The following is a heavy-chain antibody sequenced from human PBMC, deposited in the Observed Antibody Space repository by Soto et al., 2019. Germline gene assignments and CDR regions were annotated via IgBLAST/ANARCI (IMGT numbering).Heavy chain of an antibody. V-gene: IGHV4-59*12. D-gene: IGHD2-15*01. Sequence: SETLSLTCTVSGCSISSYYWSWIRPPPGKELEWIGYIYYSESTYYNPSLKSRVTISVDTSKNQFSLKLSSVTAADTAVYYCARASPYCSGGSCYSKYDYYYYMDVWGKGTTVTVSS. CDR2: IYYSEST. J-gene: IGHJ6*03. CDR1: GCSISSYY. CDR3: ARASPYCSGGSCYSKYDYYYYMDV.